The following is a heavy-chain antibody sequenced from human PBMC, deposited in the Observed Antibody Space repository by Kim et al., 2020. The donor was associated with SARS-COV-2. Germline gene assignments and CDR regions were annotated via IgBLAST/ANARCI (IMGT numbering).Heavy chain of an antibody. CDR2: IYYSGST. V-gene: IGHV4-59*01. CDR1: GGSISSYY. CDR3: ARGGGDYEGGWFDP. Sequence: SETLSLTCTVSGGSISSYYWSWIRQPPGKGLEWIGYIYYSGSTNYNPSLKSRVTISVDTSKNQFSLKLSSVTAADTVVYYCARGGGDYEGGWFDPWGQGTLVTVSS. J-gene: IGHJ5*02. D-gene: IGHD4-17*01.